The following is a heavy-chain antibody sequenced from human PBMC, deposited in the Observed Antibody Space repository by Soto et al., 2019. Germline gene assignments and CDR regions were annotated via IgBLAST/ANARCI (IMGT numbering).Heavy chain of an antibody. D-gene: IGHD4-17*01. Sequence: GASVKVSCKASGYTFTSYYMHWVRQAPGQGLEWMGIINPSGGSTSYAQKFQGRVTMTRDTSTSTVYMELSSLRSEDTAVYYCATARSRDQYGRSNYYYYGMDVWGQGTTVTVSS. V-gene: IGHV1-46*01. CDR1: GYTFTSYY. J-gene: IGHJ6*02. CDR2: INPSGGST. CDR3: ATARSRDQYGRSNYYYYGMDV.